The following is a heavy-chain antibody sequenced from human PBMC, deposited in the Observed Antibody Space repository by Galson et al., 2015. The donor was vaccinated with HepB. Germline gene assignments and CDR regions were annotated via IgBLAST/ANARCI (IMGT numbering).Heavy chain of an antibody. D-gene: IGHD3-10*01. J-gene: IGHJ3*02. CDR2: ISSSSSYI. CDR1: GFTFSSYS. V-gene: IGHV3-21*04. CDR3: ARRNGASGSYSAFDI. Sequence: SLRLSCAASGFTFSSYSMNWVRQAPGKGLEWVSSISSSSSYIYYADSVKGRFTISRDNAKNSLYLQMNSLRAEDTAVYYCARRNGASGSYSAFDIWGQGTMVTVSS.